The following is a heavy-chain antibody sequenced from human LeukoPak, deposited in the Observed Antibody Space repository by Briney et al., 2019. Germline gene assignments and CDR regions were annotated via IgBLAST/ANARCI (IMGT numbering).Heavy chain of an antibody. CDR1: GGSISSYY. V-gene: IGHV4-59*01. Sequence: PSETLSLTCTVSGGSISSYYWSWIRQPPGKGLEWIGYIYYSGSTNYNPSLKSRVTISVDTSKNQFSLKLSSVTAAVTAVYYCARDNDYSNAGSAFDIWGQGTMVTVSS. CDR3: ARDNDYSNAGSAFDI. D-gene: IGHD4-11*01. J-gene: IGHJ3*02. CDR2: IYYSGST.